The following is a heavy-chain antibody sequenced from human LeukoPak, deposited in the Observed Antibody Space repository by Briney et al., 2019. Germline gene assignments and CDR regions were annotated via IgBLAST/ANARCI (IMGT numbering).Heavy chain of an antibody. CDR3: ARGPPDGSGSYYPGAD. J-gene: IGHJ4*02. D-gene: IGHD3-10*01. CDR2: INSHGSST. Sequence: SGGSLRLSCAASGFTFSSYWMHWVRQVPGKGLVWVSRINSHGSSTSYADSVKGRFTISRDNAKNTLYLQMNSLRVEDTAVYYCARGPPDGSGSYYPGADWGQGTLVTVS. CDR1: GFTFSSYW. V-gene: IGHV3-74*01.